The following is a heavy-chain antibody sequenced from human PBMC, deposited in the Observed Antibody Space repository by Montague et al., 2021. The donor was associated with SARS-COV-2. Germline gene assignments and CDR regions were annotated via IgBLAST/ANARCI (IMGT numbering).Heavy chain of an antibody. CDR3: ARGVQTYYDILSGYHPWGY. V-gene: IGHV3-11*06. Sequence: SLRLSCSASGFTFSDYYMGWIRQAPGKGLEWVSSISSSGSHTIDXDSTTGRFTISRDNAKNSLFLQMNSLRAEDTAVYYCARGVQTYYDILSGYHPWGYWGQGTLVTVSS. CDR1: GFTFSDYY. D-gene: IGHD3-9*01. J-gene: IGHJ4*02. CDR2: ISSSGSHT.